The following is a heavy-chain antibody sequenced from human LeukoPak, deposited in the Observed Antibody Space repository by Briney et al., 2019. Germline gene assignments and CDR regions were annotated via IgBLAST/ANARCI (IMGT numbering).Heavy chain of an antibody. CDR2: ISSSGSTI. V-gene: IGHV3-11*01. J-gene: IGHJ4*02. CDR3: ARDAGLTRTFDY. D-gene: IGHD1-7*01. CDR1: GFIFSDYY. Sequence: PGGSLRLSCAASGFIFSDYYMSWIRQAPGKGLEWVSYISSSGSTIYYADSVKGRFTISRDNPKNSLYLQMNSLRAEDTAVYYCARDAGLTRTFDYWGQGTLVTVSS.